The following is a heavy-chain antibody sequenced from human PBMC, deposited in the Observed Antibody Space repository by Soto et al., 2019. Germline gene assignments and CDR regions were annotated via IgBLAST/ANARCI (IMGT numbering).Heavy chain of an antibody. V-gene: IGHV3-21*01. Sequence: GGSLRLSCEASGFTLTTYTMNWVRQASGKGLEWVSSITSRSGHIYYADSVKGRFTISRDNARNSLYLQMNSLRAEDTAVYYCVRERGLSSFYGMDVWGQGTTVTVSS. CDR3: VRERGLSSFYGMDV. J-gene: IGHJ6*02. D-gene: IGHD3-10*01. CDR1: GFTLTTYT. CDR2: ITSRSGHI.